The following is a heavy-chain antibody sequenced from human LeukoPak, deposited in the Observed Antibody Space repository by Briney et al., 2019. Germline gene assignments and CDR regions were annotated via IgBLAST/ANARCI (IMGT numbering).Heavy chain of an antibody. CDR3: AKPRTVTTWMLDY. CDR2: ISWNSGSI. D-gene: IGHD4-17*01. CDR1: GFTFDDYA. V-gene: IGHV3-9*01. J-gene: IGHJ4*02. Sequence: PGRSLRLSCAASGFTFDDYAMHWVRQAPGKGLEWVSGISWNSGSIGYADSVKGRFTISRDNAKNSLYLQMNSLRAEDTALYYCAKPRTVTTWMLDYWGQGTLVTVSS.